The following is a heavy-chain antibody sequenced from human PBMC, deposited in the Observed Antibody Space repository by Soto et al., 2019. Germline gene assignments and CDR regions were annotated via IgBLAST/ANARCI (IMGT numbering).Heavy chain of an antibody. V-gene: IGHV5-51*01. CDR1: GYSFTSYW. J-gene: IGHJ3*02. CDR3: ASRYCGGDCYSHDAFDI. D-gene: IGHD2-21*01. Sequence: GESLKISCKGSGYSFTSYWIGWVRQMPGKSLEWMGIIYPGDSDTRYSPSFQGQVTISADKSISTAYLQWSSLKASDTAMYYCASRYCGGDCYSHDAFDIWGQGTMVTVSS. CDR2: IYPGDSDT.